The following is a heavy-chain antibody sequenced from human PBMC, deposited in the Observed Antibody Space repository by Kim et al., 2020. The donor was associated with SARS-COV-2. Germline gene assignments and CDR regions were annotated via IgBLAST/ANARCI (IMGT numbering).Heavy chain of an antibody. V-gene: IGHV3-23*01. D-gene: IGHD2-15*01. CDR3: AKDREVVVAAPFDY. Sequence: AAAVRGRFTITRDNTKNTLYLQMSSLRAEDTAVYYCAKDREVVVAAPFDYWGQGTLVTVSS. J-gene: IGHJ4*02.